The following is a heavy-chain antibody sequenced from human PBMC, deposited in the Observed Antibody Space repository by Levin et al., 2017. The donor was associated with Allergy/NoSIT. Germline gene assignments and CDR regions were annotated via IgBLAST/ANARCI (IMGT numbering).Heavy chain of an antibody. CDR1: GGSISSYY. Sequence: SETLSLTCTVSGGSISSYYWSWIRQPPGKELEWIGYIYYSGSTKYNPSLKSRVTISVDTSKNQFSLKLSSVTAADTAGDYCARHGKWGSDYSYGMDVWGQGTTVTVSS. CDR2: IYYSGST. D-gene: IGHD1-26*01. CDR3: ARHGKWGSDYSYGMDV. V-gene: IGHV4-59*08. J-gene: IGHJ6*02.